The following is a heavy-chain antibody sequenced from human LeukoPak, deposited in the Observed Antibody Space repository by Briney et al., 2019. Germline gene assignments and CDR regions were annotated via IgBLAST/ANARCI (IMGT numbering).Heavy chain of an antibody. CDR2: INHSGST. J-gene: IGHJ4*02. CDR1: GGSFSGYY. D-gene: IGHD3-10*01. CDR3: ARGWVAYYYGSGSYFDY. Sequence: PSETLSLTCAVYGGSFSGYYWSWIRQPPGKGLEWIGEINHSGSTNYNPSLKSRVTISVDTSKNQFSLKLSSVTAADTAVYYCARGWVAYYYGSGSYFDYWGQGTLVTVSS. V-gene: IGHV4-34*01.